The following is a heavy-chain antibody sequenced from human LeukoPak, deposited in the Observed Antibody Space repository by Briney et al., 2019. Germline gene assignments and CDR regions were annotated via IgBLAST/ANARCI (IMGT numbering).Heavy chain of an antibody. J-gene: IGHJ4*02. CDR2: INHSGST. V-gene: IGHV4-34*01. Sequence: PSETLSLTCAVYGGSFSGYYWSWIRQPPGKGLEWIGEINHSGSTNYNPSLKSRVTISVDTSKNQFSLKLSSVTAADTAVYYCARLGSGVVTIDYWGQGTLVTVSS. CDR3: ARLGSGVVTIDY. D-gene: IGHD3-3*01. CDR1: GGSFSGYY.